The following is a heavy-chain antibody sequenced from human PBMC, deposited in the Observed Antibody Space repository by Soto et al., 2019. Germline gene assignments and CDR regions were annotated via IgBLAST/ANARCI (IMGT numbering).Heavy chain of an antibody. CDR2: ISGRGGST. CDR1: GFTFSSYA. V-gene: IGHV3-23*01. D-gene: IGHD6-19*01. CDR3: AKVQSSVLYYFDD. J-gene: IGHJ4*02. Sequence: GGSLRLSCAASGFTFSSYAMSWVRQAPGKGLEWVSAISGRGGSTYYADSVTGRFTISRDNSKNTLYLQMYSLRAEDTAVYYYAKVQSSVLYYFDDWVEGTQVTVPS.